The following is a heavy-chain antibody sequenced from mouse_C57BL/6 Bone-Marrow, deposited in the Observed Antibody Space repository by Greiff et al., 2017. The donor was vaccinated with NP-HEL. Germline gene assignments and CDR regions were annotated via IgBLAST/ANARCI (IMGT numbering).Heavy chain of an antibody. V-gene: IGHV1-7*01. J-gene: IGHJ1*03. D-gene: IGHD1-1*01. CDR2: INPSSGYT. CDR1: GYTFTSYW. CDR3: ARSKEKIPYYYGSSYVESVLYFDV. Sequence: QVQLQQSGAELAKPGASVKLSCKASGYTFTSYWMHWVKQRPGQGLEWIGYINPSSGYTKYNQKFKDKATLTADKSSSTAYMQLSSLTYEDSAVYYCARSKEKIPYYYGSSYVESVLYFDVWGTGTTVTVSS.